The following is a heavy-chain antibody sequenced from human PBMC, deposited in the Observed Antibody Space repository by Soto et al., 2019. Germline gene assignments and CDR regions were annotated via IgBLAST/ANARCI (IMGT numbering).Heavy chain of an antibody. J-gene: IGHJ2*01. D-gene: IGHD6-19*01. Sequence: QVQLVESGGGVVPPGRSLRLSCAASGFTFSSYAMHWVRQAPGKGLEWVAVISYDGSNKYYADSVKGRFTISRDNSKNTLYLQMNSLRAEDTAVYYCARDSPNSKTRAWLSGHDWYFDLWGRGTLVTVSS. V-gene: IGHV3-30-3*01. CDR3: ARDSPNSKTRAWLSGHDWYFDL. CDR1: GFTFSSYA. CDR2: ISYDGSNK.